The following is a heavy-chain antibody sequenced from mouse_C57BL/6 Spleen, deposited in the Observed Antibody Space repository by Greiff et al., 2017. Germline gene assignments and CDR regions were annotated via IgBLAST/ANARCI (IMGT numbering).Heavy chain of an antibody. D-gene: IGHD2-12*01. J-gene: IGHJ4*01. V-gene: IGHV1-82*01. CDR1: GYAFSSSW. CDR2: IYPGDGDT. CDR3: AKVYYSAMDY. Sequence: QVQLQQSGPELVKPGASVKISCKASGYAFSSSWMNWVKQRPGKGLEWIGRIYPGDGDTNYNGKFKGKATLTADKSSSTAYMQLSSLTSEDSAVYFCAKVYYSAMDYWGQGTSGTVSS.